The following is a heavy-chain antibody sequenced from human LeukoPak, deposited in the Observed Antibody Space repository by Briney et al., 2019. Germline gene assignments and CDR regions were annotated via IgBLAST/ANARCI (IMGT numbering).Heavy chain of an antibody. CDR1: GYTFTGHY. Sequence: GASVKVSCKASGYTFTGHYMHWVRQAPGQGLEWMGRINPNSGGTNYAQKFQGRVTMTRDTSISTAYMELSRLRSDDTAVYYCARDPRIAVAGKYFDYWGQGTLVTVSS. J-gene: IGHJ4*02. V-gene: IGHV1-2*06. CDR2: INPNSGGT. D-gene: IGHD6-19*01. CDR3: ARDPRIAVAGKYFDY.